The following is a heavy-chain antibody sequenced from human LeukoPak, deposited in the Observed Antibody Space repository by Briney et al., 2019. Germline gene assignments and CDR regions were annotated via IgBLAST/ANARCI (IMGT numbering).Heavy chain of an antibody. V-gene: IGHV4-61*01. J-gene: IGHJ4*02. CDR1: GGSISSSSYY. CDR2: IYYSGST. D-gene: IGHD1-26*01. CDR3: AREDSGSYSEGFDY. Sequence: PSETLSLTCTVSGGSISSSSYYWGWIRQPPGKGLEWLGYIYYSGSTNYNPSLKSRVTISVDTSKNQFSLKLSSVTAADTAVYYCAREDSGSYSEGFDYWGQGTLVTVSS.